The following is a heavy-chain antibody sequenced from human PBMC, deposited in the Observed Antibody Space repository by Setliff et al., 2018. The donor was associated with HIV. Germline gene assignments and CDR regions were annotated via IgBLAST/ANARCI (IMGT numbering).Heavy chain of an antibody. CDR3: ARRYSSSSEIQVDY. D-gene: IGHD6-6*01. V-gene: IGHV4-39*01. Sequence: SETLSLTCSVTGGSIGSSGYYWGWIRQSPGRGLEWIGSVSSTGKTSYNPSLKSRVTISVDSSKNQFSLQLSSVTAADTAVYYCARRYSSSSEIQVDYWGQGTLVTVSS. J-gene: IGHJ4*02. CDR2: VSSTGKT. CDR1: GGSIGSSGYY.